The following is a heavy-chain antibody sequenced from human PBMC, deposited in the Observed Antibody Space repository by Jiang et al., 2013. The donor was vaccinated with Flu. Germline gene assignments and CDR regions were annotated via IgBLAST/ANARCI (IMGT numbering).Heavy chain of an antibody. V-gene: IGHV4-39*01. CDR2: IYYSGST. CDR3: ARHLSGIAVAGTDY. J-gene: IGHJ4*02. D-gene: IGHD6-19*01. Sequence: GPGLVKPSETLSLTCTVSGGSISSSSYYWGWTRQPPGKGLEWIGSIYYSGSTYYNPSLKSRVTISVDTSKNQFSLKLSSVTAADTAVYYCARHLSGIAVAGTDYWGQGTLVTVSS. CDR1: GGSISSSSYY.